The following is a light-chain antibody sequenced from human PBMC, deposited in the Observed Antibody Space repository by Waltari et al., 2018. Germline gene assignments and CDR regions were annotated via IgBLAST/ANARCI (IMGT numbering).Light chain of an antibody. J-gene: IGLJ3*02. CDR3: ATWDDSLAAWV. Sequence: QSVLTQPPSASGTPGQRVTISCSGSRSNIGSKTVNWYQQFPETAPKVLTYKNNQRPSGVPDRISGSKSGTSGSLAISGLQSEDEADYYCATWDDSLAAWVFGGGTKLTVL. CDR2: KNN. V-gene: IGLV1-44*01. CDR1: RSNIGSKT.